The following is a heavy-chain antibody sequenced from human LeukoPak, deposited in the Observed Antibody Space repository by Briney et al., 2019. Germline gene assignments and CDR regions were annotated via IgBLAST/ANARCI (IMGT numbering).Heavy chain of an antibody. V-gene: IGHV1-69*13. Sequence: SVKVSCKASGGTFSNYAISWVRQAPGQGLEWMGGIIPIFGTANYAQKSQGRVTITADESTSTAYMELSSLRSEDTAVYYCARNSDFWSGYYSAWGQGTLVTVSS. CDR2: IIPIFGTA. D-gene: IGHD3-3*01. CDR3: ARNSDFWSGYYSA. J-gene: IGHJ5*02. CDR1: GGTFSNYA.